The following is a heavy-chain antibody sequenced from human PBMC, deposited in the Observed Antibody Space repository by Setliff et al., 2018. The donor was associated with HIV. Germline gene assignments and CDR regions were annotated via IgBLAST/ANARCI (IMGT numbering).Heavy chain of an antibody. CDR2: VDHSGST. V-gene: IGHV4-34*01. D-gene: IGHD4-4*01. CDR3: ARGRDDYNYDPFDI. Sequence: SETLSLTCAVYGGSFSDYYWSWIRQPPGKGLEWIGEVDHSGSTNYNPSLKSRVTISVDTSKNQFSLKLSSVTAADTAVYYCARGRDDYNYDPFDIWGQGTMVTVSS. CDR1: GGSFSDYY. J-gene: IGHJ3*02.